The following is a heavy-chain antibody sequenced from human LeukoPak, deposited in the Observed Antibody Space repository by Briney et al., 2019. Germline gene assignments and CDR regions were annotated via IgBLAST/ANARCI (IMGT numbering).Heavy chain of an antibody. V-gene: IGHV3-23*01. CDR2: ISGSGDST. J-gene: IGHJ4*02. CDR3: AKDFNPRYSSGWFFDY. Sequence: PGGSLRLSCAASGFPFSSYAMSWVRQAPGKGLEWVSAISGSGDSTYYADSVKGRFTISRDNSKNTLYLQMNSLRAEDTAVYYCAKDFNPRYSSGWFFDYWGQGTLVTVSS. CDR1: GFPFSSYA. D-gene: IGHD6-19*01.